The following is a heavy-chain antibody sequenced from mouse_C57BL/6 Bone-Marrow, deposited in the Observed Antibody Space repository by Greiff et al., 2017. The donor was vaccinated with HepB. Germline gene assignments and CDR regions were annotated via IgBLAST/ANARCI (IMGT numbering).Heavy chain of an antibody. CDR3: ARDGYYGSSYFDY. CDR1: GFTFSDYY. D-gene: IGHD1-1*01. V-gene: IGHV5-16*01. CDR2: INYDGSST. Sequence: EVNLVESEGGLVQPGSSMKLSCTASGFTFSDYYMAWVRQVPEKGLEWVANINYDGSSTYYLDSLKSRFIISRDNAKNILYLQMSSLKSEDTATYYCARDGYYGSSYFDYWGQGTTLTVSS. J-gene: IGHJ2*01.